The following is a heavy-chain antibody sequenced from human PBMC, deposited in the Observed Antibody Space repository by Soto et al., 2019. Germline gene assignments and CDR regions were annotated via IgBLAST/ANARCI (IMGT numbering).Heavy chain of an antibody. J-gene: IGHJ4*02. D-gene: IGHD3-22*01. V-gene: IGHV3-23*01. CDR3: AKEKIDSSGPFDY. CDR2: ISGSGGST. Sequence: VGSLRHSCAASGLTCSSYAMSWVRQATGKGLEWVSAISGSGGSTYYADSVKGRFTISRDNSKNTLYLQMNSLRAEDTAVYYCAKEKIDSSGPFDYWGQGTLVTVSS. CDR1: GLTCSSYA.